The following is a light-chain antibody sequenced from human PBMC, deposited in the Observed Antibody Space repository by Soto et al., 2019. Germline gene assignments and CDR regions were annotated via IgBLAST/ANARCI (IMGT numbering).Light chain of an antibody. V-gene: IGKV3-20*01. CDR1: QSVSSSY. CDR2: GAS. CDR3: QQYGSSPLYT. Sequence: EIVVTQSPGTLSLSPGERATLSCRASQSVSSSYLAWYQQKPGQAPTLLIYGASTRATGIPDRFSGSGSGTDFTLTISRLEPEDFAVYYCQQYGSSPLYTFGQVTK. J-gene: IGKJ2*01.